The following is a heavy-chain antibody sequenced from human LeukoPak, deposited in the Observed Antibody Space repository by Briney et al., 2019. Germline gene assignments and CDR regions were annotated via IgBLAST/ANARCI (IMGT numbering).Heavy chain of an antibody. CDR3: ARDGARSDFDY. D-gene: IGHD3-3*01. CDR1: GYTFSSYH. Sequence: ASLKVSCKASGYTFSSYHIYWVRQAPGQGLEWVGGINPSGGSTTYAQKFQGRVTMTRDTSTSTVYMELSSLRSEDTAVYYCARDGARSDFDYWGQGTLVTVSS. V-gene: IGHV1-46*01. J-gene: IGHJ4*02. CDR2: INPSGGST.